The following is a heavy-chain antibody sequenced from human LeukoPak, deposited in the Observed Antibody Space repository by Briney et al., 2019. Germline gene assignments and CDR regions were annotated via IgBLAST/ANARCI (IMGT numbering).Heavy chain of an antibody. CDR3: AREVVPAAIWIYYYYYGMDV. J-gene: IGHJ6*02. CDR1: GFTFSSYA. CDR2: ISYDGSNK. V-gene: IGHV3-30-3*01. Sequence: GGSLRLSCAASGFTFSSYAMHWVRQAPGKGLERVAVISYDGSNKYYADSVKGRFTISRDNSKNTLYLQMNSLRAEDTAVYYCAREVVPAAIWIYYYYYGMDVWGQGTTVTVSS. D-gene: IGHD2-2*02.